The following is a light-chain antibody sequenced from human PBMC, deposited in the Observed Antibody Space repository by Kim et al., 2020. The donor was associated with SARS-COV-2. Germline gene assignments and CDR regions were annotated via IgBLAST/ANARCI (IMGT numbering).Light chain of an antibody. CDR2: DVS. CDR1: SSDIGDYNY. J-gene: IGLJ1*01. V-gene: IGLV2-14*03. Sequence: QSALTQPASVSGSPGQSITISCSGTSSDIGDYNYVSWYQQHPGKVPKVMVYDVSKRPSGVSNRFSGSKSGNTASLTISGLQAEDEADYYCSSYTGSSTYVFGTGTKVTVL. CDR3: SSYTGSSTYV.